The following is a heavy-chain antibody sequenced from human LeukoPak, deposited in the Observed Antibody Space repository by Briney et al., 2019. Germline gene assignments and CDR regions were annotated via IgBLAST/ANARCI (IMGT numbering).Heavy chain of an antibody. CDR1: GGSISSSSYY. V-gene: IGHV4-39*07. CDR3: ASRSYGTDAFDI. D-gene: IGHD4-17*01. CDR2: IYYSGST. J-gene: IGHJ3*02. Sequence: SETLSLTCTISGGSISSSSYYWGWIRQPPGKGLEWIGSIYYSGSTYYNPSLKSRVTISVDTSKNQFSLKLSSVTAADTAVYYCASRSYGTDAFDIWGQGTMVTVSS.